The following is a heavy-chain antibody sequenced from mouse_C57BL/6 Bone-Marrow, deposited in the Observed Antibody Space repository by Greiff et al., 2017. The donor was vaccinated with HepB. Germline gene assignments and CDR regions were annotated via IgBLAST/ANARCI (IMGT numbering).Heavy chain of an antibody. V-gene: IGHV1-69*01. CDR3: ARGKDLYGKEDFGY. CDR1: GYTFTSYW. D-gene: IGHD2-1*01. J-gene: IGHJ2*01. CDR2: IDPSDSYT. Sequence: QVQLQQPGAELVMPGASVKLSCKASGYTFTSYWMHWVKQRPGQGLEWIGEIDPSDSYTNYNQKFKGKSTLTVDKSSSTAYMQLSSLTSEDSAVYYCARGKDLYGKEDFGYWGQGTTLTVSS.